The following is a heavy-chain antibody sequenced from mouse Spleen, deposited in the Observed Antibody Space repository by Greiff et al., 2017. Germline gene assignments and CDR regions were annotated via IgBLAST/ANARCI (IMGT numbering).Heavy chain of an antibody. CDR3: ARSELTGTWFAY. CDR1: GYAFSSYW. V-gene: IGHV1-80*01. D-gene: IGHD4-1*01. CDR2: IYPGDGDT. J-gene: IGHJ3*01. Sequence: VQLQQSGAELVKPGASVKLSCKASGYAFSSYWMNWVKQRPGKGLEWIGQIYPGDGDTNYNGKFKGRATLTADKSSSTAYMQLSSLTSEDSAVYIGARSELTGTWFAYWGQGTLVTVSA.